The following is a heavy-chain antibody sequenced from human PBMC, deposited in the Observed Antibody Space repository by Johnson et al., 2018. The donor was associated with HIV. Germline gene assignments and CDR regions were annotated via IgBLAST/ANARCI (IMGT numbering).Heavy chain of an antibody. Sequence: QVQLVESGGGVVQPGRSLRLSCAASGFAFSNFGMHWVRQAPGKGLEWVAVTSYDGSDKYYADSVKGRFTISRDNSKNTLYLQMNSLRAEDTAVYYCAKRAQLGTAWYVNAFDIWGQGTMVTVSS. CDR2: TSYDGSDK. CDR3: AKRAQLGTAWYVNAFDI. J-gene: IGHJ3*02. CDR1: GFAFSNFG. D-gene: IGHD3-16*01. V-gene: IGHV3-30*18.